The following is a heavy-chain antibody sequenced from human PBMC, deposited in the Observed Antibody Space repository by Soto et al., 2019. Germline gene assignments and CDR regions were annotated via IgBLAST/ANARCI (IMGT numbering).Heavy chain of an antibody. CDR3: ARGRRGYYSYTWFDP. V-gene: IGHV4-34*01. CDR1: DGNFRGYY. Sequence: LTYTVDDGNFRGYYCRRIIKHKGKGLEWIGEINHSGSTNYNPSLKSRVTISVDTSKNQFSLKLSSVTAADTAVYYCARGRRGYYSYTWFDPWGQGTLVTVSS. J-gene: IGHJ5*02. CDR2: INHSGST. D-gene: IGHD3-22*01.